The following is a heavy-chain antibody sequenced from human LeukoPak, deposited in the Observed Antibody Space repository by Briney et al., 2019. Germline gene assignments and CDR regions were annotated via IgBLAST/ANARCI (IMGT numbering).Heavy chain of an antibody. V-gene: IGHV3-20*04. J-gene: IGHJ5*02. CDR3: AREYCSSTSCYNWFDP. D-gene: IGHD2-2*01. CDR1: GFTFDDYG. CDR2: INWNGGST. Sequence: GGSLRLSCAASGFTFDDYGMSWVRQAPGQGMEWVSGINWNGGSTGYADSVKGRFTISRDNAKNSLYLQMNSLRAEDTALYYCAREYCSSTSCYNWFDPWGQGTLVTVSS.